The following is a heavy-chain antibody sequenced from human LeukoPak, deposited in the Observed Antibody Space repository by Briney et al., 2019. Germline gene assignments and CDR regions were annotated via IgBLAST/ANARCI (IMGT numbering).Heavy chain of an antibody. Sequence: GGSLRLSCAASGFTFSSYEMNWVRQAPGKGLEWVSYISSSGSTIYYADSVKGRFTISRDNAKNSLYPQMNSLRAEDTAVYYCARAYYDILTGYLGSMDVWGQGTTVTVSS. CDR1: GFTFSSYE. CDR3: ARAYYDILTGYLGSMDV. D-gene: IGHD3-9*01. CDR2: ISSSGSTI. J-gene: IGHJ6*02. V-gene: IGHV3-48*03.